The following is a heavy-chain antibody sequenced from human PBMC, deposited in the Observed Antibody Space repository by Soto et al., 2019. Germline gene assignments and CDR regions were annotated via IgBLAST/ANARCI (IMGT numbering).Heavy chain of an antibody. CDR1: GGTFSSYA. V-gene: IGHV1-69*13. J-gene: IGHJ4*02. Sequence: SVKVSCKASGGTFSSYAISWVRQAPGQGLEWMGGIIPIFGTANYAQKFQGRVTITADESTSTAYMELSSLRSEDTAVYYCARGGGGSYSSSSLVYYFDYWGQGTLVTVSS. CDR3: ARGGGGSYSSSSLVYYFDY. D-gene: IGHD6-6*01. CDR2: IIPIFGTA.